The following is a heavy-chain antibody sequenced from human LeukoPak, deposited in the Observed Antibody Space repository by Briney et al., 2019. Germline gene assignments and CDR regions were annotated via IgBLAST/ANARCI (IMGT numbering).Heavy chain of an antibody. Sequence: SETLSLTCSVSGDSITSGDYYWTWIRQSPGEGLEWLGYIYHSGSTLYHSSLESRLSLSVDTSKNQFSLTLTSVTAADSAVFYCARGVRGRKWYYFDSWGRGTLVTVSS. CDR2: IYHSGST. V-gene: IGHV4-30-4*01. CDR3: ARGVRGRKWYYFDS. D-gene: IGHD2-15*01. J-gene: IGHJ4*02. CDR1: GDSITSGDYY.